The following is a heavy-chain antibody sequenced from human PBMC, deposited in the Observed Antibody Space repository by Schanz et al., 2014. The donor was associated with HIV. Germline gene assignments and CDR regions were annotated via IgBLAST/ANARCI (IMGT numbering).Heavy chain of an antibody. CDR3: AKQFGGLSASELLN. Sequence: QVQLVESGGGLVKSGGSLRLSCAASGITFSDYYMSWIRQAPGKGLEWVAVISYDGSNKYYADSVKGRFTISRDNSKNTLYLQMSSLRVEDTAIYYCAKQFGGLSASELLNWGQGTLVTVSS. CDR2: ISYDGSNK. V-gene: IGHV3-30*18. D-gene: IGHD2-15*01. J-gene: IGHJ1*01. CDR1: GITFSDYY.